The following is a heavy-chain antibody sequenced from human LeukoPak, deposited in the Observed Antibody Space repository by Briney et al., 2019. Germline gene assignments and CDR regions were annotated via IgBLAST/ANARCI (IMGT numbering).Heavy chain of an antibody. J-gene: IGHJ3*02. V-gene: IGHV3-21*01. Sequence: KAGGSLRLSCAASGFTFSSYSMNWVRQAPGKGLEWVSSISSSSSYIYYADSVKGRFTISRDNAKNSLYLKMNSLRTENMALQISGRGVGDCSGGCCVASDIWGQGTMVTVSS. CDR2: ISSSSSYI. D-gene: IGHD2-15*01. CDR3: GRGVGDCSGGCCVASDI. CDR1: GFTFSSYS.